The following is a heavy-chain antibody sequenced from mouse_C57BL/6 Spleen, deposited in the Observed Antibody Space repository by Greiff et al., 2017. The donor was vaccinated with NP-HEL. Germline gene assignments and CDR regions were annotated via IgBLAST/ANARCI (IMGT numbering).Heavy chain of an antibody. CDR3: ARGHYGPYGGYFDV. Sequence: QVQLQQSGAELVRPGASVKLSCKASGYTFTDYYINWVKQRPGQGLEWIARIYPGSGNTYYNEKFKGKATLTAEKSSSTAYMQLSSLTSEDSAVYFCARGHYGPYGGYFDVWGTGTTVTVSS. CDR1: GYTFTDYY. CDR2: IYPGSGNT. J-gene: IGHJ1*03. V-gene: IGHV1-76*01. D-gene: IGHD1-1*02.